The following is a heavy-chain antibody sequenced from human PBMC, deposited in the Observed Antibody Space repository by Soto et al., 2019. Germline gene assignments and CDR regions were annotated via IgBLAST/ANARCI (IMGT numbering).Heavy chain of an antibody. V-gene: IGHV1-69*13. D-gene: IGHD3-10*01. J-gene: IGHJ6*02. CDR2: IIPIFGTA. CDR3: ARGPVSTIVRGSDYYYYGMDV. Sequence: ASVNVSCKASGGTFSSYAISWVRQAPGQGLEWMGGIIPIFGTANYAQKFQGRVTITADESTSTAYMELSSLRSEDTAVYYCARGPVSTIVRGSDYYYYGMDVWGQGTTVTGSS. CDR1: GGTFSSYA.